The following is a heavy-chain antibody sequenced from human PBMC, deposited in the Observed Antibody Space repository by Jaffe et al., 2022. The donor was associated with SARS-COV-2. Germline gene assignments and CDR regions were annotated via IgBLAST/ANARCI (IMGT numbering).Heavy chain of an antibody. J-gene: IGHJ4*02. CDR1: GFTFNSFS. Sequence: EVQLVESGGGLVKPGESLRLSCVASGFTFNSFSMNWVRQAPGKGLEWVSSISSGSDYLYYTDSVRGRFTISRDNANNALYLQMNTLTAEDTAVYYCARARSDFIVLPPADYWGPGTLVIVSS. V-gene: IGHV3-21*01. CDR2: ISSGSDYL. CDR3: ARARSDFIVLPPADY. D-gene: IGHD2-2*01.